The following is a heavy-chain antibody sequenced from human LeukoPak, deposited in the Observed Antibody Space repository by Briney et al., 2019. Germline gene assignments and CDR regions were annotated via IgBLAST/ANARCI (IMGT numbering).Heavy chain of an antibody. CDR3: ARQRSRYSSGWQYFQH. CDR1: GGSFSGYY. Sequence: SETLSLTCAVYGGSFSGYYRSWIRQPPGKGLEWIGEINHSGSTNYNPSLKSRVTISVDTSKNQFSLKLSSVTAADTAVYYCARQRSRYSSGWQYFQHWGQGTLVTVSS. J-gene: IGHJ1*01. V-gene: IGHV4-34*01. D-gene: IGHD6-19*01. CDR2: INHSGST.